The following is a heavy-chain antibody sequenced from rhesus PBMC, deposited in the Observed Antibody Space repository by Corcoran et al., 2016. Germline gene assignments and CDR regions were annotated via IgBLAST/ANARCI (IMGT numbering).Heavy chain of an antibody. CDR2: INPYSGNT. J-gene: IGHJ2*01. D-gene: IGHD1-44*01. Sequence: QVQLVQSGAEVKKPGSSVKVSCKASGYPFTDYYIHWVRQAPRKGLEWMEWINPYSGNTKYAKKFQGRVTVTRDTSTSTAYMELSSLRSEDTAVYYCTRSAGRDWYFDLWGPGTPITISS. V-gene: IGHV1S2*01. CDR1: GYPFTDYY. CDR3: TRSAGRDWYFDL.